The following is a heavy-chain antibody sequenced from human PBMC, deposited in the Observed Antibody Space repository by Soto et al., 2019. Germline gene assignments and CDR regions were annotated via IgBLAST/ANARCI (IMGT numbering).Heavy chain of an antibody. CDR2: ISNDGSHK. V-gene: IGHV3-30*03. Sequence: QVQLVESGGGVVQPGRSLRLSCAASGFTFNNYGIHWVRQAPGKGLEWVTVISNDGSHKYYADSVKGRLTISRDNSKXXXXXXXXXXXXXXXXXXXXXXXXXXXASHGIDWGQGTMVTVSS. D-gene: IGHD1-26*01. CDR3: XXXXXXXASHGID. J-gene: IGHJ3*01. CDR1: GFTFNNYG.